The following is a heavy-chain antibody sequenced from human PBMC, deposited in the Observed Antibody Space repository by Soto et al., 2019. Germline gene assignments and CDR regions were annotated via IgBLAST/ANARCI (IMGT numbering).Heavy chain of an antibody. CDR2: IRSKANSYAT. V-gene: IGHV3-73*01. CDR1: GFTFSGSA. Sequence: GGSLRLSCGASGFTFSGSAMHWVRQASGKGLEWVGRIRSKANSYATAYAASVKGRFTISRDDSKNTAYLQMNSLKTEDTAVYYCTRLHMAYPPFDYWGQGTLVTVSS. J-gene: IGHJ4*02. CDR3: TRLHMAYPPFDY. D-gene: IGHD2-21*01.